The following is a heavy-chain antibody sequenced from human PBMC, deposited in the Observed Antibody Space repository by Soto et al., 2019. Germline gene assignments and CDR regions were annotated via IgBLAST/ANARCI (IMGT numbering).Heavy chain of an antibody. V-gene: IGHV1-69*18. J-gene: IGHJ4*02. CDR1: GATFSGYG. Sequence: QVQLVQSGAEVKKPVSSVKVSCKASGATFSGYGINWVRQAPGQGLEWLGRIVPIFETLNYAERFQGRVAITADESTTTVYMELTNLTHEDTAVYYCVVMGNVAVSNPRSFDYWGQGTQVTVSS. CDR3: VVMGNVAVSNPRSFDY. CDR2: IVPIFETL. D-gene: IGHD6-19*01.